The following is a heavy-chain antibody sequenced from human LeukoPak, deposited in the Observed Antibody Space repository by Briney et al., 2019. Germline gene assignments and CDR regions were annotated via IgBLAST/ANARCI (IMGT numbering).Heavy chain of an antibody. CDR2: INPNSGGT. D-gene: IGHD5-12*01. J-gene: IGHJ3*02. Sequence: GASVKVSCKASGYTFTGYYMHWVRQAPGQGLEWMGWINPNSGGTNYAQKFQGRVTMTRDTSISTAYMELSRLRSDDTAVYYCARARVGTVKDDAFDIWGQGTMVTVSS. V-gene: IGHV1-2*02. CDR3: ARARVGTVKDDAFDI. CDR1: GYTFTGYY.